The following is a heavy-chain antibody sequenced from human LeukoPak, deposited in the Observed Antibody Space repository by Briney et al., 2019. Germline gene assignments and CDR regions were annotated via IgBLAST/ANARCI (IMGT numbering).Heavy chain of an antibody. D-gene: IGHD4-17*01. Sequence: GGSLRLSCAASGFTLSSYWMHWVRQVPGQGLVWVSRIKSDGITTRYADSVKGRFTISRDNAKNTLYLQMNSLRVEDTAVYYCARDRMTTYGMDVWGQGTTVTVFS. V-gene: IGHV3-74*01. CDR3: ARDRMTTYGMDV. CDR2: IKSDGITT. CDR1: GFTLSSYW. J-gene: IGHJ6*02.